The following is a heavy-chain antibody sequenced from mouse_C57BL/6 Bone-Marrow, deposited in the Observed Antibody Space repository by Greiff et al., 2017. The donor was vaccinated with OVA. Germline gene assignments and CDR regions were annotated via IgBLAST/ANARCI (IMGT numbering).Heavy chain of an antibody. CDR2: ISDGGSYT. CDR3: ARDYYGSSPFAY. J-gene: IGHJ3*01. Sequence: EVKLEESGGGLVKPGGSLKLSCAASGFTFSSYAMSWVRQTPEKRLEWVATISDGGSYTYYPDNVKGRFTISRDNAKNNLYLQMSHLKSEDTAMYYCARDYYGSSPFAYWGQGTRVTVSA. V-gene: IGHV5-4*01. D-gene: IGHD1-1*01. CDR1: GFTFSSYA.